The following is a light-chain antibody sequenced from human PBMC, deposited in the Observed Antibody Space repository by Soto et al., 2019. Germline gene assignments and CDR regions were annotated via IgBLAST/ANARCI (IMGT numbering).Light chain of an antibody. Sequence: EIALTQSPATLSLSPGERATLSCRASQSINYYLAWYQQKPGQAPRLLIYGVSTRATGIPTRFSGSGSGRQFTLTISSLQSEDFAVYYCQQYNNWPQTFGQGTKV. CDR3: QQYNNWPQT. CDR1: QSINYY. CDR2: GVS. V-gene: IGKV3-15*01. J-gene: IGKJ1*01.